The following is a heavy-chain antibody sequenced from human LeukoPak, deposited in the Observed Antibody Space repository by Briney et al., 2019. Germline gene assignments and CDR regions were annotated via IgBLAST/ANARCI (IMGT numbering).Heavy chain of an antibody. CDR3: ARDAGGYEDY. V-gene: IGHV4-4*07. Sequence: PSETLSLTCTVSRGSISNYWWSWIRQPAGKGLEWIGRVYPSGTTHYNPSLQSRVTLSVDTSKNQLSLTLSSLTAADTAVYYCARDAGGYEDYWGQGTLVTVSS. J-gene: IGHJ4*02. CDR2: VYPSGTT. D-gene: IGHD5-12*01. CDR1: RGSISNYW.